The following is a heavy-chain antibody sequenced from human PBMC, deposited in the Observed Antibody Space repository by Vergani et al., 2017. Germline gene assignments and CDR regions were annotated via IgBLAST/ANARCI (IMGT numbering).Heavy chain of an antibody. Sequence: QVQLVQSGAEVKKPGSSVKVSCKASGGTFSSYAISWVRQAPGQGLEWMGGIIPIFGTANYAQKFQGRVTITANESTSTAYMELSSVRSEDTAGYYCAREAECSRTSCYTGWMRXFDYWGQGTLVTVSS. CDR3: AREAECSRTSCYTGWMRXFDY. CDR2: IIPIFGTA. CDR1: GGTFSSYA. V-gene: IGHV1-69*01. J-gene: IGHJ4*02. D-gene: IGHD2-2*02.